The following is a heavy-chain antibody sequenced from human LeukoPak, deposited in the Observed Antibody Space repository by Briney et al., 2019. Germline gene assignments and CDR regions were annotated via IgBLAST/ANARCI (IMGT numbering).Heavy chain of an antibody. CDR1: GGTISSSSYY. CDR2: IFYSGST. CDR3: ARDPGGRQWELLL. D-gene: IGHD1-26*01. Sequence: SETLSLTCTVSGGTISSSSYYWGWIRQPPGKGLEWIGSIFYSGSTYYNPSLKSRVTISIDTSKKQFSLKLSSVTAADTAVYYCARDPGGRQWELLLWGQGTLVTVSS. V-gene: IGHV4-39*07. J-gene: IGHJ4*02.